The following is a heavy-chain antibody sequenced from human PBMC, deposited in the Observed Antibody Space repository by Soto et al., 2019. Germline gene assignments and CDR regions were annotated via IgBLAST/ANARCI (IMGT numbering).Heavy chain of an antibody. D-gene: IGHD2-2*02. CDR3: ARGPFVVVPAAISGHFDY. CDR1: GFTFSSYA. Sequence: GGSLRLSCAASGFTFSSYAMHWVRQAPGKGLEWVAVISYDGSNKYYADSVKGRFTISRDNSKNTLYLQMNSLRAEDTAVYYCARGPFVVVPAAISGHFDYWGQGTLVTVSS. CDR2: ISYDGSNK. V-gene: IGHV3-30-3*01. J-gene: IGHJ4*02.